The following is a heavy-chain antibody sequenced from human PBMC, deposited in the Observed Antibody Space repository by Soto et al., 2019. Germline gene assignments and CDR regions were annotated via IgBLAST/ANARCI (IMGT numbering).Heavy chain of an antibody. Sequence: SETLSLTCTVSGGSISSRSYYWGWIRQPPGKGLEWIGSINYSGSTYYNPSLKSRVTISVDTSKNQFSLKLSSVTVADTAVYYCARAGTFYDYVWADCWGQGTLVTVSS. J-gene: IGHJ4*02. D-gene: IGHD3-16*01. CDR1: GGSISSRSYY. CDR2: INYSGST. CDR3: ARAGTFYDYVWADC. V-gene: IGHV4-39*01.